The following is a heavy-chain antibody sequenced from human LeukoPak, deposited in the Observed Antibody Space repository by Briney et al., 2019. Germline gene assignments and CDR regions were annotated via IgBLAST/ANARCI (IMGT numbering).Heavy chain of an antibody. V-gene: IGHV1-18*01. CDR2: ISAYNGNT. Sequence: GASVKVSCKASGYTFTSYGISWVRQAPGQGLEWMGWISAYNGNTNHAQKFQGRVTMTTDTSTSTAYMELRSLRSDDTAVYYCARAFLVGYSPEEYFFDYWGQGNLVTVSS. D-gene: IGHD2-15*01. CDR1: GYTFTSYG. CDR3: ARAFLVGYSPEEYFFDY. J-gene: IGHJ4*02.